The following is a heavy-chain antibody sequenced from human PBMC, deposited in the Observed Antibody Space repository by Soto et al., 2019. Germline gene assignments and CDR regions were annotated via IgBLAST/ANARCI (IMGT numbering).Heavy chain of an antibody. CDR1: GYTFTSYD. CDR3: AREIAVAGHTQYYYYYYGMDV. D-gene: IGHD6-19*01. V-gene: IGHV1-8*01. CDR2: MNPNSGNT. Sequence: ASVKFSCKASGYTFTSYDINWVRQATGQGLEWMGWMNPNSGNTGYAQKFQGRVTMTRNTSISTAYMELSSLRSEDTAVYYCAREIAVAGHTQYYYYYYGMDVWGQGTTVTVSS. J-gene: IGHJ6*02.